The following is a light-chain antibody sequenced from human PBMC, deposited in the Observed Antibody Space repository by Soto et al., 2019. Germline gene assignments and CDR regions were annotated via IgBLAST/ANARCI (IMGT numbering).Light chain of an antibody. V-gene: IGKV3-15*01. Sequence: IVVTQSPATLSLSPGERATLSCRASQSISSNLAWYQQKPGQAPRLLMFRTSSRATGFPARFSGSGSGTEFNLTISSLQSEDFGVYYCQQYNNWPRATFGGGTKVDI. J-gene: IGKJ4*01. CDR2: RTS. CDR3: QQYNNWPRAT. CDR1: QSISSN.